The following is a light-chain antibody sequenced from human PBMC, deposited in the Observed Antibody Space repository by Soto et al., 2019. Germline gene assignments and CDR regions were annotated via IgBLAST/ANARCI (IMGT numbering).Light chain of an antibody. CDR2: GAS. CDR1: QSVSSSY. J-gene: IGKJ1*01. CDR3: QQYGSSPGT. V-gene: IGKV3-20*01. Sequence: EIVLTQFPGTLSLSPGERATLSCRASQSVSSSYLAWYLQKPGQAPRLLIYGASSRATGIPDRFSGSGSGTDFTLTISRLEPEDFAVYYCQQYGSSPGTFGQGTKVDIK.